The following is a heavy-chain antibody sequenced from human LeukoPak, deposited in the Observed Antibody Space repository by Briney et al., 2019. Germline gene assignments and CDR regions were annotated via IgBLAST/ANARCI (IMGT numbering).Heavy chain of an antibody. CDR2: IYTSGST. V-gene: IGHV4-4*07. CDR1: GGSISNYY. Sequence: PSETLSLTCTVSGGSISNYYWSWIRQPAGKGLEWIGRIYTSGSTNYNPSLKSRVTISVDTSKNQFSLKLSSVTAADTAVYYCARDYYYYDSSGYSAWGQGTLVTVSS. J-gene: IGHJ4*02. D-gene: IGHD3-22*01. CDR3: ARDYYYYDSSGYSA.